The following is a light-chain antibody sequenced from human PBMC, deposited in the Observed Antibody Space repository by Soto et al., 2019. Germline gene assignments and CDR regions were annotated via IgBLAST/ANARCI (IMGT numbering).Light chain of an antibody. CDR2: DAS. Sequence: EIVLTQSPATLSLSPGERATLSCRASQSVSSYLVWYQQKPGQAPRLLIYDASNRSTGIPARFSGSGSGTVFTLTISSLEPEDFAVYYCQQRSNWPPLTFGGGTKVEIK. J-gene: IGKJ4*01. CDR1: QSVSSY. CDR3: QQRSNWPPLT. V-gene: IGKV3-11*01.